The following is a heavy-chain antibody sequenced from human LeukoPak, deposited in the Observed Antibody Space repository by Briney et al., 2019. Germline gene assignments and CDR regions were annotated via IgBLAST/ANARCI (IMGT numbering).Heavy chain of an antibody. J-gene: IGHJ4*02. V-gene: IGHV3-23*01. CDR2: VSGSGGTT. CDR3: AKANTDILVVPAAWSDY. Sequence: GGSLRLSCAVSGFTFSSYGMSWVRQAPGKGLEWVSGVSGSGGTTYYADSVKGRFTISRDNSKNTLYLQMNSLRAEDTAVYYCAKANTDILVVPAAWSDYWGQGTLVTVSS. CDR1: GFTFSSYG. D-gene: IGHD2-2*01.